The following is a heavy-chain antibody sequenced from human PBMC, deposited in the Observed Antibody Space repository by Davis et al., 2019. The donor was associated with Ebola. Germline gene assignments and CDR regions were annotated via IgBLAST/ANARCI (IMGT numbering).Heavy chain of an antibody. CDR3: AREFKE. CDR1: GTSFSTYY. V-gene: IGHV4-4*07. J-gene: IGHJ1*01. CDR2: IYTTGTT. Sequence: MPSETLSLTCTVSGTSFSTYYWSWIRQPAGKGLEWIGRIYTTGTTNYNPSLKSRVTMSVDTSKNQFSLKLSSVTAAGTAVYYCAREFKEWGQGTLVTVSS.